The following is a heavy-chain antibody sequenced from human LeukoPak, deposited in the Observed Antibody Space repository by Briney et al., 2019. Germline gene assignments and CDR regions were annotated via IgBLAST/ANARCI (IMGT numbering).Heavy chain of an antibody. D-gene: IGHD6-13*01. CDR3: ARRPIAGLTGYYYYYMDV. Sequence: SETLSLTCTVSGGSISSSSYYWGWIRQPPGKGLEWIGRIYTSGSTNYNPSLKSRVTISVDTSKNQFSLKLSSVTAADTAVYYCARRPIAGLTGYYYYYMDVWGKGTTVTAS. V-gene: IGHV4-61*02. CDR1: GGSISSSSYY. J-gene: IGHJ6*03. CDR2: IYTSGST.